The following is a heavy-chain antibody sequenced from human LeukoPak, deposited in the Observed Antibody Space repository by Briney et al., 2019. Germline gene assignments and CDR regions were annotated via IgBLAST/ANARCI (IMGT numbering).Heavy chain of an antibody. Sequence: ASVKVSCKASGYTFTSYSISWVRQAPGQGLEWMGWISAYNGDTNYAQKLQGRVTMTTDTSTSTAYMELKSLRFDDTAVYYCARRSQVAPADYWGQGTLVTVSS. CDR3: ARRSQVAPADY. V-gene: IGHV1-18*01. D-gene: IGHD5-12*01. CDR1: GYTFTSYS. J-gene: IGHJ4*02. CDR2: ISAYNGDT.